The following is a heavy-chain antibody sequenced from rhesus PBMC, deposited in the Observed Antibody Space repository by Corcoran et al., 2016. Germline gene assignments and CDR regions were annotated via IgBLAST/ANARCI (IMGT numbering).Heavy chain of an antibody. J-gene: IGHJ4*01. D-gene: IGHD3-34*01. CDR1: GNTFTDYY. V-gene: IGHV1-111*02. CDR2: CDHEHVET. Sequence: EVQLVQSGAEVKKPGASVKISCKASGNTFTDYYLHLVRQAPGKGLGCMGVCDHEHVETRRPQKFQDRVTSTADTSTDTAYMELISLRSEDTAVYYCATDLRTLGGGAFDYWGQGVLVTVSS. CDR3: ATDLRTLGGGAFDY.